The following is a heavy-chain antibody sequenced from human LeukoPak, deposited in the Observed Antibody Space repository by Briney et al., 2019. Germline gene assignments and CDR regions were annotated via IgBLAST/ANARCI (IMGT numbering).Heavy chain of an antibody. CDR2: IIPIFGTA. D-gene: IGHD3-10*01. CDR3: ASYYGSGSYYKRDGMDV. CDR1: GGTFSSYA. Sequence: WASVKFSCKASGGTFSSYAISWVRQAPGHQLECMGGIIPIFGTANYAQKFQGRVTITADKSKSTAYMELSSLRSEDTAVYYCASYYGSGSYYKRDGMDVWGKGTTVTVSS. J-gene: IGHJ6*04. V-gene: IGHV1-69*06.